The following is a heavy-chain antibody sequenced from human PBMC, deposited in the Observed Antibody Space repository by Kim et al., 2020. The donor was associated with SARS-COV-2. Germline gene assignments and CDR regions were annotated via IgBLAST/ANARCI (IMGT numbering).Heavy chain of an antibody. CDR3: ATGAIPFVYYYYGMDV. J-gene: IGHJ6*02. V-gene: IGHV1-24*01. Sequence: KFQGRVTMTEDTSTDTAYMELSSLRSEDTAVYYCATGAIPFVYYYYGMDVWGQGTTVTVSS.